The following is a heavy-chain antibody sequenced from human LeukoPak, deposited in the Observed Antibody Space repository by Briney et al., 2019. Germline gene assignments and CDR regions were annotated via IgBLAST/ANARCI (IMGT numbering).Heavy chain of an antibody. CDR2: ISTLGST. J-gene: IGHJ4*02. V-gene: IGHV4-4*07. D-gene: IGHD1-26*01. CDR3: ARVAQYLVGASSTAFFEC. Sequence: SETPSLTCSVSGGSINNYYWTWIRQPAGKGLEWIGHISTLGSTNYNPSLKSRVSMSVDTSNYHFSLKLSFVTAADTAIYYCARVAQYLVGASSTAFFECWGQGTLVTVSS. CDR1: GGSINNYY.